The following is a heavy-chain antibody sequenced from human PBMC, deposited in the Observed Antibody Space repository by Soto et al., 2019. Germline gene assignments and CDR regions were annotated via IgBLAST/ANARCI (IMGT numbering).Heavy chain of an antibody. CDR3: ARGSHYLRTGDYCYT. CDR1: GGVFSNYA. J-gene: IGHJ5*02. V-gene: IGHV1-69*01. Sequence: QVQLVQSGAEVKKPGSSVKVSCKASGGVFSNYALTWVRQSPGPGLEWLGGIVPVFATPTYAPKFQGRVTVTADESTQTGYMELSSLTSEDTAVYYCARGSHYLRTGDYCYTWGQGTLVSFSS. CDR2: IVPVFATP. D-gene: IGHD2-15*01.